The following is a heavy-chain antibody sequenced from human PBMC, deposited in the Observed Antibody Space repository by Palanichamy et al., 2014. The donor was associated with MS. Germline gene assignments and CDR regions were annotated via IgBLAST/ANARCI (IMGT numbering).Heavy chain of an antibody. V-gene: IGHV3-33*08. J-gene: IGHJ3*02. CDR2: IWYDGSNK. Sequence: QVQLVEVWGRRGPAWRSLRLSCAASGFTFSSYGMHWVRQAPGRGLEWVAVIWYDGSNKYYADSVKGRFTISRDNSKNTLYLQMNSLRAEDTAVYYCARDPRSGGSQHAFDIWGQGTMVTVSS. D-gene: IGHD2-15*01. CDR3: ARDPRSGGSQHAFDI. CDR1: GFTFSSYG.